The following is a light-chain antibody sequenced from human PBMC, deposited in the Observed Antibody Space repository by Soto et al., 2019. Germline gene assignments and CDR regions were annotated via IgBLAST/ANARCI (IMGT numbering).Light chain of an antibody. CDR1: SSDIGAYKF. V-gene: IGLV2-8*01. Sequence: QSALTQPPSAPGSPGQSVAISCTGTSSDIGAYKFVSWYQQHPGKAPKLITYEVSIRPSGVPDRFSGSKSGNTASLTVSGLLAEDEADYYCSLYAGSNNVVFGGGTKVTVL. J-gene: IGLJ2*01. CDR3: SLYAGSNNVV. CDR2: EVS.